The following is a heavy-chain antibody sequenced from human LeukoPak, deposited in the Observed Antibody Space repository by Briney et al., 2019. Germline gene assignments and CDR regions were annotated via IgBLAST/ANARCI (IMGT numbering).Heavy chain of an antibody. CDR3: ARVLRYFDWFPCDY. CDR1: GYTLTELS. V-gene: IGHV1-24*01. D-gene: IGHD3-9*01. CDR2: FDPEDGET. Sequence: GASVKVSCKVSGYTLTELSMHWVRQAPGKGLEWMGGFDPEDGETVYAQKFQGRVTITADESTSTAYMELSSLRSEDTAVYYCARVLRYFDWFPCDYWGQGTLVTVSS. J-gene: IGHJ4*02.